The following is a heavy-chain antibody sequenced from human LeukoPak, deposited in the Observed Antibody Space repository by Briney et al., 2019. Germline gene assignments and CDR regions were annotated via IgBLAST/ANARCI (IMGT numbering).Heavy chain of an antibody. CDR3: ARHVRERWLQFDFDY. J-gene: IGHJ4*02. V-gene: IGHV3-11*01. CDR1: GFTFSDYY. CDR2: ISSSGSTI. Sequence: GGSLRLSCAASGFTFSDYYMSWIRQAPGKGLEWVSYISSSGSTIYYADSVKGRFTISRDNAKNSLYLQMNSLRAEDTAVYYCARHVRERWLQFDFDYWGQGTLVTVSS. D-gene: IGHD5-24*01.